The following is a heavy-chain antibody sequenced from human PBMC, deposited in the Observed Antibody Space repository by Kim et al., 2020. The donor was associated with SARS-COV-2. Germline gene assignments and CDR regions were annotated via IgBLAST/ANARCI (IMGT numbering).Heavy chain of an antibody. Sequence: TSYAQKFQGRVTMTRDTSTSTVYMELSSLRSEDTAVYYCARGSNWYFDLWGRGTLVTVSS. CDR2: T. CDR3: ARGSNWYFDL. V-gene: IGHV1-46*01. J-gene: IGHJ2*01.